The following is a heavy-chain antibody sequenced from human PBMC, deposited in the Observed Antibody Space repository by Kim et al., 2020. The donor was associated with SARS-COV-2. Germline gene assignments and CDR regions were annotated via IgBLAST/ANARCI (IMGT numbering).Heavy chain of an antibody. J-gene: IGHJ5*02. V-gene: IGHV3-48*02. CDR3: TGRTPESSCCGHDCSPFDP. CDR2: ISTTGTI. CDR1: GFTFSSYS. D-gene: IGHD2-21*01. Sequence: GGSLRLSCAASGFTFSSYSMNWVRQAPGKGLEWVSYISTTGTIYYADSVKGRFTISRDKAKNSIYLQMSSLIHEDTAMYYCTGRTPESSCCGHDCSPFDPWGQGALVAISS.